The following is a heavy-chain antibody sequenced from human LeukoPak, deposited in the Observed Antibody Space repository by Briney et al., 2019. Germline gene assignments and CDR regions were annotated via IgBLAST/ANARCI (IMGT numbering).Heavy chain of an antibody. CDR2: IYYSGST. CDR3: ARPTAAYCTNGVCYPNWFDP. V-gene: IGHV4-39*07. J-gene: IGHJ5*02. CDR1: GGSISSSSYY. D-gene: IGHD2-8*01. Sequence: SETLSLTCTVSGGSISSSSYYWGWIRQPPGKGLEWIGSIYYSGSTYYNPSLKSRVTISVDTSKNQFSLKLSSVTAADTAVYYCARPTAAYCTNGVCYPNWFDPWGQGTLVTVSS.